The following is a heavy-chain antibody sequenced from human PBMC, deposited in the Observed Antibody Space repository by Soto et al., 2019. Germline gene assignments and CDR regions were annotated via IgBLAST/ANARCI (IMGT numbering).Heavy chain of an antibody. CDR1: GGTFSNSA. CDR3: ARDKARLQLGGNYYYILDV. CDR2: IMPVFRTP. V-gene: IGHV1-69*12. Sequence: QVQLDQSGAEVKKPGSSVKLSSKASGGTFSNSAISWVRQAPGQGLEWMGGIMPVFRTPDYAQKFQGRVTITADEATTTAYMELSGLKPDDTAVYYCARDKARLQLGGNYYYILDVWGQGITVTVSS. J-gene: IGHJ6*02. D-gene: IGHD2-15*01.